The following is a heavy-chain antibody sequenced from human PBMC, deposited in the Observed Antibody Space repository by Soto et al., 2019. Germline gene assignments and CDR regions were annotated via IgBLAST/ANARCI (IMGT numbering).Heavy chain of an antibody. J-gene: IGHJ4*02. CDR3: ARDRDGFDSNGYYLDY. Sequence: QVQLVQSGAEVKKPGSSVKVSCKGSGGTFSRYSISWVRQAPGQGLEWMGRIIPMLGIAKYAQKFQGRVTIXPARSTSTAYMEVSSLRSEDTAVFYCARDRDGFDSNGYYLDYWGQGTLLTVTS. D-gene: IGHD3-22*01. CDR2: IIPMLGIA. CDR1: GGTFSRYS. V-gene: IGHV1-69*08.